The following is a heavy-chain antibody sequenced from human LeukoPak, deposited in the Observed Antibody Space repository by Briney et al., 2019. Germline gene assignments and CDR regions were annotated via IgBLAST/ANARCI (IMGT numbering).Heavy chain of an antibody. CDR2: INWNGGST. D-gene: IGHD3-3*01. Sequence: GGSLRLSCVASGFRFDDYGMSWVRQAPGKGLEWVSGINWNGGSTGYADSVKGRFTISRDDSKNTLYLQMNSLKTEDTAVYYCTTGVLRFLEWLYDTDYWGQGTLVTVSS. CDR1: GFRFDDYG. J-gene: IGHJ4*02. CDR3: TTGVLRFLEWLYDTDY. V-gene: IGHV3-20*04.